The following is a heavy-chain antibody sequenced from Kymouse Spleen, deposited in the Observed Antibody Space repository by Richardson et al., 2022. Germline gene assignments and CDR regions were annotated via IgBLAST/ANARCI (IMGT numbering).Heavy chain of an antibody. CDR3: ARQILLWFGELLDPDY. J-gene: IGHJ4*02. D-gene: IGHD3-10*01. V-gene: IGHV4-39*01. Sequence: QLQLQESGPGLVKPSETLSLTCTVSGGSISSSSYYWGWIRQPPGKGLEWIGSIYYSGSTYYNPSLKSRVTISVDTSKNQFSLKLSSVTAADTAVYYCARQILLWFGELLDPDYWGQGTLVTVSS. CDR1: GGSISSSSYY. CDR2: IYYSGST.